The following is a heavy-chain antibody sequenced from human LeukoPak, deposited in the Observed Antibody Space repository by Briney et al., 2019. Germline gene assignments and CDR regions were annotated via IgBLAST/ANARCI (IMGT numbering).Heavy chain of an antibody. CDR3: ARGPDPPLDRPVVVPAAIDLGYFQH. Sequence: GSSVEVSCKASGGTFSSYAISWVRQAPGQGLEWMGGIIPIFGTANYAQKFQGRVTITTAQSTSTASMELSSLRSEDTAVYYWARGPDPPLDRPVVVPAAIDLGYFQHWGQGTLVTVSS. J-gene: IGHJ1*01. CDR2: IIPIFGTA. V-gene: IGHV1-69*05. CDR1: GGTFSSYA. D-gene: IGHD2-2*01.